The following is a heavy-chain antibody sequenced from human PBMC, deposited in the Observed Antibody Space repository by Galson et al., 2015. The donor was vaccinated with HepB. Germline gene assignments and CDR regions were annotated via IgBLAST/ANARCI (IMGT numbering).Heavy chain of an antibody. J-gene: IGHJ6*02. CDR1: GFTFSSYG. CDR2: IWYDGSNK. Sequence: SLRLSCAASGFTFSSYGMHWVRQAPGKGLEWVEVIWYDGSNKYYADSVKGRFTISRDNSKNTLYLQMNSLRAEDTAVYYCAREGLLWFGALLGHYYYYGMDVWGQGTTVTVSS. CDR3: AREGLLWFGALLGHYYYYGMDV. V-gene: IGHV3-33*01. D-gene: IGHD3-10*01.